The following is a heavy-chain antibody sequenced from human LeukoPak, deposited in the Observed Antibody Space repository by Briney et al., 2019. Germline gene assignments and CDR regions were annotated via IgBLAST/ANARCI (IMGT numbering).Heavy chain of an antibody. CDR2: ISSSSSYI. CDR1: GFTFSSYS. Sequence: GGSLRLSCAASGFTFSSYSMDWVRQAPGKGLEWVSSISSSSSYIYYADSVKGQFTISRDNAKNSLYLQMNSLRAEDTAVYYCARAGVGAATVFGYWGQGTLVTVSS. D-gene: IGHD1-26*01. V-gene: IGHV3-21*01. CDR3: ARAGVGAATVFGY. J-gene: IGHJ4*02.